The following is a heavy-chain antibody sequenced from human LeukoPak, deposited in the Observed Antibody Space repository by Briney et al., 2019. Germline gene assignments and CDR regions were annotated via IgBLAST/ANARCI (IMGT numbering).Heavy chain of an antibody. V-gene: IGHV1-2*02. D-gene: IGHD6-19*01. J-gene: IGHJ4*02. CDR1: GYTFTDYY. CDR2: INPNSGGT. CDR3: ARVDISSAWSVAREVHQDFDY. Sequence: ASVKVSCKASGYTFTDYYMHWVRQAPGQGLEWMGWINPNSGGTNCAQKFQDRVTMTRDTSISTAYMELSRLRSDDTAVYYSARVDISSAWSVAREVHQDFDYWGQGTLVTVSS.